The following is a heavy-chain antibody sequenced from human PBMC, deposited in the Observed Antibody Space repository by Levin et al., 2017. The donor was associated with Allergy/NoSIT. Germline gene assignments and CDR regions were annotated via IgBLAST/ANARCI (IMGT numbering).Heavy chain of an antibody. Sequence: NSGGSLRLSCTVSGGSISSSSYYWGWIRQPPGKGLEWIGSIYYSGSTYYNPSLKSRVTISVDTSKNQFSLKLSSVTAADTAVYYCARRLVDTAMDKVDYWGQGTLVTVSS. J-gene: IGHJ4*02. CDR2: IYYSGST. D-gene: IGHD5-18*01. V-gene: IGHV4-39*01. CDR1: GGSISSSSYY. CDR3: ARRLVDTAMDKVDY.